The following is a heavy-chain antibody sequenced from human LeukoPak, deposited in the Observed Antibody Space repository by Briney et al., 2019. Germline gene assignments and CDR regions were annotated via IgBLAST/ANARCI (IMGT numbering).Heavy chain of an antibody. CDR3: ARFLGWPQNYFDY. Sequence: SETLSLTCTVSGGSISSYYWSWIRQPAGKGLEWIGRIYTSGSTNYKPSLRSRVTISVDTSKNQFSLKLSSVTAADTAVYYCARFLGWPQNYFDYWGQGTLVTVSS. CDR2: IYTSGST. J-gene: IGHJ4*02. D-gene: IGHD6-19*01. V-gene: IGHV4-4*07. CDR1: GGSISSYY.